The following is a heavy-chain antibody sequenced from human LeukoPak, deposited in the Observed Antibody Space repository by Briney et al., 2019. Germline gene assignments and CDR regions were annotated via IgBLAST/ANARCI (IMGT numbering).Heavy chain of an antibody. CDR1: GFTFSSFA. D-gene: IGHD3-10*01. V-gene: IGHV3-23*01. Sequence: PGGSLRLSCAASGFTFSSFAMSWVRQAPGKGLEWVSTISGGGGSTYYADSVKGRFTISRDNSKNTVHLQMNSLRAEDTAIYYCAKDMTVRGIMSIDYWGQGTLVTVSS. CDR3: AKDMTVRGIMSIDY. CDR2: ISGGGGST. J-gene: IGHJ4*02.